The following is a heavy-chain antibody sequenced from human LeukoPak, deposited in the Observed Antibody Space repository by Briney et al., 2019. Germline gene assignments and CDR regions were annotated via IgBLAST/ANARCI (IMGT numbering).Heavy chain of an antibody. V-gene: IGHV1-46*01. CDR1: GYTFTSYY. D-gene: IGHD1-26*01. J-gene: IGHJ4*02. CDR2: INPSGGST. CDR3: AGEYSGSYAFDY. Sequence: ASVKVSCKASGYTFTSYYMHWVRQAPGQGLERMGIINPSGGSTSYAQKFQGRVTMTRDTSTSTVYMELSSLRSEDTAVYYCAGEYSGSYAFDYWGQGTLVTVSS.